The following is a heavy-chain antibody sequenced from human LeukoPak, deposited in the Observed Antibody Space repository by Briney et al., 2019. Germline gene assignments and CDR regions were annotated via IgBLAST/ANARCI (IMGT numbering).Heavy chain of an antibody. CDR2: FDPEDGET. CDR1: GYTLTELS. Sequence: GASVKVSCKVSGYTLTELSMHWVRQAPGKGLEWMGGFDPEDGETIYAQKFQGRVTMTEDTSTDTAYMELSSLRSEDTAVYYCTTDIAAAGRPFDYWGKGTLVTVSS. CDR3: TTDIAAAGRPFDY. J-gene: IGHJ4*02. D-gene: IGHD6-13*01. V-gene: IGHV1-24*01.